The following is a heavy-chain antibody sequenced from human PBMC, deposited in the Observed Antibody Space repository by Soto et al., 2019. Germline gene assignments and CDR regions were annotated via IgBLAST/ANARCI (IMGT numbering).Heavy chain of an antibody. D-gene: IGHD3-3*01. CDR2: IYYSGST. Sequence: SETLSLTCTVSGGSISSYYWIWIRQPPGKGLEWIGYIYYSGSTNYNPSLKSRVTISVDTSKNQFSLKLSSVTAADTAVYYCARHQPNYDFWSGYYPAYYYYYYMDVWGKGTTVTVSS. V-gene: IGHV4-59*01. J-gene: IGHJ6*03. CDR3: ARHQPNYDFWSGYYPAYYYYYYMDV. CDR1: GGSISSYY.